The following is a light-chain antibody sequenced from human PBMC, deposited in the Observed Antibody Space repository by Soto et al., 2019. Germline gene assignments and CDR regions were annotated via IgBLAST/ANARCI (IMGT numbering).Light chain of an antibody. Sequence: IVMTQSPLSLPVTPGEPASISCSSSQSLLHSNGYNYLAWYLQKPGQSPQLLIYLGSNRASGAADRFSGSGSCIDFTLKISRVEAEDVGVYYFMQSLQAPPAFGQGTKVEMK. CDR2: LGS. CDR1: QSLLHSNGYNY. V-gene: IGKV2-28*01. J-gene: IGKJ1*01. CDR3: MQSLQAPPA.